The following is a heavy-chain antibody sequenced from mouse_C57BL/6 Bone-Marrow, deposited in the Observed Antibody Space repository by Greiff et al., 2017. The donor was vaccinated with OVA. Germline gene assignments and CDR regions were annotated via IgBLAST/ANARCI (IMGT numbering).Heavy chain of an antibody. D-gene: IGHD2-12*01. Sequence: EVQLVESGGDLAKPGGSLKLSCAASGFTFSSYGMSWVRQTPDKRLEWVATISSGGSYTYYPDSVKGRFTISRDNAKNTLYLQMSSLKSEDTAMYYCARNDEGTWFAYWGQGTLVTVSA. CDR3: ARNDEGTWFAY. V-gene: IGHV5-6*01. CDR2: ISSGGSYT. CDR1: GFTFSSYG. J-gene: IGHJ3*01.